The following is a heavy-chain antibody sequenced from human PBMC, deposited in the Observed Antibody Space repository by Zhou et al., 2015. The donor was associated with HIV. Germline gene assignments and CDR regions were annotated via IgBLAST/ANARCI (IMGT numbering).Heavy chain of an antibody. V-gene: IGHV1-69*12. Sequence: QVQLVQSGAEVKKPGSSVKVSCKASGGTFSSYAISWVRQAPGQGLEWMGGIIPIFGTANYAQKFQGRVTITADESTSTAYMELSSLRSEDTAVYYCAGPNPTYYYGSGSMDDAFDIWGQGTMVTVSS. CDR1: GGTFSSYA. CDR2: IIPIFGTA. D-gene: IGHD3-10*01. CDR3: AGPNPTYYYGSGSMDDAFDI. J-gene: IGHJ3*02.